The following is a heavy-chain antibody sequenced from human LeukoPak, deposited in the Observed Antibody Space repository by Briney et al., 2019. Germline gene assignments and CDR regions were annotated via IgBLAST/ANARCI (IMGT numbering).Heavy chain of an antibody. V-gene: IGHV3-23*01. J-gene: IGHJ4*02. D-gene: IGHD3-22*01. CDR1: GFIFNNYG. CDR3: AKGSSGYFFDL. CDR2: ISNDGGGT. Sequence: GVSLRLSCAASGFIFNNYGLVWVRQAPGKGLEWVSAISNDGGGTTYADFVKGRFTISRDNSKNTLFLQMDSLRAEDTALYYCAKGSSGYFFDLWGQGTLVTVSS.